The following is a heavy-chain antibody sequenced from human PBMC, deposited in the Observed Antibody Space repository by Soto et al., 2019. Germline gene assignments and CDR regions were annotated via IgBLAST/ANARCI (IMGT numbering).Heavy chain of an antibody. J-gene: IGHJ3*02. CDR3: AKDTGYYDVVIGYYRHDFVI. CDR1: GFTFISYG. V-gene: IGHV3-30*18. CDR2: ISNDGTKK. D-gene: IGHD3-9*01. Sequence: GGSLRLSCAASGFTFISYGMNWVRQAPGKGLEWVALISNDGTKKEFADSVKGRFTISRDNSKNTLYLQMNNLRTEDTAVYYCAKDTGYYDVVIGYYRHDFVIWGQGTTVTVSS.